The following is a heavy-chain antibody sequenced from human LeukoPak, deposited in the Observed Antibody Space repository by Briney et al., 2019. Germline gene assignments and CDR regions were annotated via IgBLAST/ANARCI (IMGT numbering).Heavy chain of an antibody. J-gene: IGHJ4*02. D-gene: IGHD6-19*01. CDR3: ARVNSSGWYMAFDY. CDR2: ISSRGSTI. CDR1: WFTFSDYQ. Sequence: GGSLRLSFSASWFTFSDYQMSWVRPAPGKGLELGLYISSRGSTIYYADSVKGRFTISRDNAKNSLYLQMNSLRAEDTAVYYCARVNSSGWYMAFDYWGQGTLVTVSS. V-gene: IGHV3-11*01.